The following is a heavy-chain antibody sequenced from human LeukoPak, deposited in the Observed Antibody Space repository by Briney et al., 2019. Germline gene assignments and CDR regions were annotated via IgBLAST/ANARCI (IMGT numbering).Heavy chain of an antibody. V-gene: IGHV1-8*03. CDR3: ASGGGATTFFDY. CDR2: MNPNSGNT. Sequence: ASVKVSCKASGYTFTSYDINWVRQATGQGLEWMGWMNPNSGNTGYAQKFQGRVTITRSTSISTAYMELSSLRSEDTAVYYCASGGGATTFFDYWGQGTLVTVSS. D-gene: IGHD1-26*01. CDR1: GYTFTSYD. J-gene: IGHJ4*02.